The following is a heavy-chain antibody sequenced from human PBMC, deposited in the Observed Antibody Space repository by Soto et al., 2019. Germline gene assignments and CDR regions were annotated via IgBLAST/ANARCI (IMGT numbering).Heavy chain of an antibody. CDR2: IKQDGSEK. CDR1: GFTFSSYW. CDR3: ARVKYSPIPGGLDY. V-gene: IGHV3-7*01. Sequence: GGSLRLSCAASGFTFSSYWMSWVRQAPGKGLEWVANIKQDGSEKYYVDSVKGRFTISRDNAKNSLYLQMNSLRAEDTAVYYCARVKYSPIPGGLDYWGQGTLVTVSS. J-gene: IGHJ4*02. D-gene: IGHD6-6*01.